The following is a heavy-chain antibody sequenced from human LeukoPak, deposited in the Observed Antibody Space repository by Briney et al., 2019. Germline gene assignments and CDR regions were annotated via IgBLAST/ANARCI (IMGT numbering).Heavy chain of an antibody. D-gene: IGHD3-16*02. V-gene: IGHV3-74*01. CDR3: ARGVVVTATSGNDY. Sequence: GGSLRLSCAASGFTFSNYWMHWVRHAPGKGLVWVSGITPDGSSTRYVDSVKGRFTISRDNAKNTLYLQMNSLTTEDTAVYYCARGVVVTATSGNDYWGQGTLVTVSS. J-gene: IGHJ4*02. CDR1: GFTFSNYW. CDR2: ITPDGSST.